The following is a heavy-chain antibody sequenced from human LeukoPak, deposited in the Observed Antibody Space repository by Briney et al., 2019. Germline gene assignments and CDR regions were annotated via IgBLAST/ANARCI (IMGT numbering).Heavy chain of an antibody. J-gene: IGHJ4*02. CDR3: ARVRVGATKFFDY. D-gene: IGHD1-26*01. V-gene: IGHV4-59*02. CDR1: GGSVSGYY. CDR2: IYYSGST. Sequence: SETLSLTCTVSGGSVSGYYWSWIRQPPGKGLEWIGYIYYSGSTNYNPSLKSRVTISVDTSKNQFSLKLSSVTAADTAVYYCARVRVGATKFFDYWGQGTLVTVSS.